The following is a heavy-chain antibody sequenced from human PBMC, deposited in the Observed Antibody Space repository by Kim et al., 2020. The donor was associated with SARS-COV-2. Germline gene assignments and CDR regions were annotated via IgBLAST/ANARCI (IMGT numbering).Heavy chain of an antibody. D-gene: IGHD4-17*01. V-gene: IGHV3-33*01. J-gene: IGHJ3*02. CDR1: GFTFSSYG. Sequence: GGSLRLSCAASGFTFSSYGMHWVRQAPGKGLEWVAVIWYDGSNKYYADSVKGRFTISRDNSKNTLYLQMNSLRAEDTAVYYCASQHMYGYDYGDYVGAFDIWGQGTMVTVSS. CDR3: ASQHMYGYDYGDYVGAFDI. CDR2: IWYDGSNK.